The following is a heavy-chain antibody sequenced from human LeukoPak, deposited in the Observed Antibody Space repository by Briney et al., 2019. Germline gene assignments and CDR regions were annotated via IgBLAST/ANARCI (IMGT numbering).Heavy chain of an antibody. Sequence: SETLSLTCTVSGYSISSGYYWGWIRQPPGKGLEWIGSIYHSGNTYYNPSLKSRVTVSVDTSKNQFSLKLSSVTAADTAVYYCARGGVGVTEIDFWGQGTLVTVSS. CDR1: GYSISSGYY. CDR2: IYHSGNT. J-gene: IGHJ4*02. V-gene: IGHV4-38-2*02. CDR3: ARGGVGVTEIDF. D-gene: IGHD1-14*01.